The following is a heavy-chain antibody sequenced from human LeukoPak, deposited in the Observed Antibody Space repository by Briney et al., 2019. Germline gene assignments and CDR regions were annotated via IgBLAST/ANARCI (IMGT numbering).Heavy chain of an antibody. Sequence: GGSLRLSCAASGFSFSVYWMHWVRQAPGKGPVWVSRIKTDGSITDYADFVKGRFTISRDSSKNTLYLQMNSLGAEDTAVYYCARGGGGTSDFLTPYTGASLGFDYWGQGARVTVPS. V-gene: IGHV3-74*01. J-gene: IGHJ4*02. CDR3: ARGGGGTSDFLTPYTGASLGFDY. D-gene: IGHD3-9*01. CDR1: GFSFSVYW. CDR2: IKTDGSIT.